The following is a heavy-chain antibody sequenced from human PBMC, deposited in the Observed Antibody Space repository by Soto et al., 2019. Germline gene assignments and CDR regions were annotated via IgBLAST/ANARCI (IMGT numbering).Heavy chain of an antibody. CDR1: GGSFSGYY. Sequence: QVQLQQWGAGLLKPSETLSLTCAVYGGSFSGYYWSWIRQHPGKGLEWIVEINHSGSTNYNPSLKSRVTISVDTSKNQFSLKLSSVTAADTDVYYCARGDDTGAAKWGQGTLVTVSS. D-gene: IGHD1-1*01. CDR2: INHSGST. CDR3: ARGDDTGAAK. V-gene: IGHV4-34*01. J-gene: IGHJ4*02.